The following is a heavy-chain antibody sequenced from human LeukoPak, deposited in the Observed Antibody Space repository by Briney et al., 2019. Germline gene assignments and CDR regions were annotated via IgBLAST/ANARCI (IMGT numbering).Heavy chain of an antibody. V-gene: IGHV1-46*01. CDR3: ARGYYDFPF. Sequence: ASVKVSCKASGCTFTGYYMQWVRQAPGQGLEWMGIINPIGGSTTYAQNFQGRVTMTRDTSTSTVYMDLTSLRSEDTAVYYCARGYYDFPFWGQGTLVTVSS. CDR1: GCTFTGYY. J-gene: IGHJ4*02. D-gene: IGHD3-3*01. CDR2: INPIGGST.